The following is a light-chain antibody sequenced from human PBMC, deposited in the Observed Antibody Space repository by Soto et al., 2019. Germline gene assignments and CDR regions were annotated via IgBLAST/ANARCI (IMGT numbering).Light chain of an antibody. CDR1: QSVLYSSNDKNY. Sequence: DIVMTQSPDSLAVSLGERATINCKSSQSVLYSSNDKNYLTWYQQKPGQPPKLLIYWASTRESGVPDRFSGSGCGTDFTLTISRLQAEDVAIYYCHQYYSAPWTFGQGTKVEIK. CDR2: WAS. V-gene: IGKV4-1*01. J-gene: IGKJ1*01. CDR3: HQYYSAPWT.